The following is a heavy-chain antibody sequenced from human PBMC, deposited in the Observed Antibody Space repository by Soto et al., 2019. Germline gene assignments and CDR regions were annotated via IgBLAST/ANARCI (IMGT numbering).Heavy chain of an antibody. CDR2: IYYSGST. V-gene: IGHV4-39*07. J-gene: IGHJ3*02. CDR3: ARDPFVTGDRGCGDDAFDI. CDR1: GGSISSSSYY. D-gene: IGHD7-27*01. Sequence: SETLSLTCTVSGGSISSSSYYWGWIRQPPGKGLEWIGSIYYSGSTYYNPSLKSRVTISVDTSKNQFSLKLSSVTAADTAVYYCARDPFVTGDRGCGDDAFDIWGQGTMVTVSS.